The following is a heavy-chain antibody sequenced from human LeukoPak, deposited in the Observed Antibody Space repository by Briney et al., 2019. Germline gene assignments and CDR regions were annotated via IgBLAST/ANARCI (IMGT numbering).Heavy chain of an antibody. Sequence: SETLSLTCTVSGGSISTYYWGWIRQPPGEGLEWIGYIYNSGSTNYNPSLKSRVTISVDTSKNQFSLKLSSVTAADTAVYYCARGLAAVDDYFDYWGQGTLVTVSS. D-gene: IGHD6-13*01. J-gene: IGHJ4*02. CDR3: ARGLAAVDDYFDY. CDR2: IYNSGST. V-gene: IGHV4-59*01. CDR1: GGSISTYY.